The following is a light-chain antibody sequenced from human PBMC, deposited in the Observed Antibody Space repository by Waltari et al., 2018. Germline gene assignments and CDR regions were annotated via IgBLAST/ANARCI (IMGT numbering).Light chain of an antibody. J-gene: IGLJ3*02. V-gene: IGLV2-14*01. CDR2: DVS. Sequence: QSALTQPASVSGSPGQSITISCTGTSSDVGFYNYVSWYQQHPGKAPKLMIYDVSGRPEGVANRFAGAKSGNTASLTISGLQAEDEADYYCNSYAGSSSWVFGGGTKLTVL. CDR1: SSDVGFYNY. CDR3: NSYAGSSSWV.